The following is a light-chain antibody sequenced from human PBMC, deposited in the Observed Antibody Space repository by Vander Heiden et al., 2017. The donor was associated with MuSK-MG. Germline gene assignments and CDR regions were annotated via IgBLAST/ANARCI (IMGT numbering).Light chain of an antibody. CDR2: DAS. Sequence: DIQMTQSPSYLCASVGDRVTIACQASQDISNYLNGYQQKPGKAPKLLIYDASNLETGVPSRFSGSGSGTDFTFTISSLQPEDIATYYCQQYDNLPLTFGGGTKVEIK. V-gene: IGKV1-33*01. J-gene: IGKJ4*01. CDR1: QDISNY. CDR3: QQYDNLPLT.